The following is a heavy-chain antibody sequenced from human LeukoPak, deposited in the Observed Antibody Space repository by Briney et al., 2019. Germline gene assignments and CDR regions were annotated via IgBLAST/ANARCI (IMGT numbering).Heavy chain of an antibody. V-gene: IGHV4-4*07. CDR1: GGSINRYY. J-gene: IGHJ6*02. CDR3: ARVGGAVASTRYYYYYYGMDV. D-gene: IGHD6-19*01. Sequence: NLSEPLSLLCSLWGGSINRYYWRWIPQPAGKGLVWIGRIYTSGSTNYNPSLKSRVTMSVDTSKNPFSLKLSSVTAADTAVYYCARVGGAVASTRYYYYYYGMDVWGQGTTVTVSS. CDR2: IYTSGST.